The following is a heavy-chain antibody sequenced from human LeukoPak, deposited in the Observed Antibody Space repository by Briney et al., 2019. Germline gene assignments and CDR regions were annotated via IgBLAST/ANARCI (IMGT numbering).Heavy chain of an antibody. V-gene: IGHV3-30*02. CDR2: IRYDGSNK. D-gene: IGHD6-13*01. J-gene: IGHJ6*03. CDR3: AKGGSSSYYMDV. CDR1: GFTVSSNY. Sequence: GGSLRLSCAASGFTVSSNYMSWVRQAPGKGLEWVAFIRYDGSNKYYADSVKGRFTISRDNSKNTLYLQMNSLRAEDTAVYYCAKGGSSSYYMDVWGKGTTVTVSS.